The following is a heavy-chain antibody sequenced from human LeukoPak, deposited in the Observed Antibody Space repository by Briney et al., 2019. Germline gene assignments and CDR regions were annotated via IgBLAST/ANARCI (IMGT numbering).Heavy chain of an antibody. CDR1: GFTFSSYA. CDR2: ISGSVGST. V-gene: IGHV3-23*01. Sequence: GGSLRLSCAASGFTFSSYAMSWVRQAPGRGLEWVSAISGSVGSTYYADSVKGRFTISRDNSKNTLYLQMNSLRAEDTAVYYCAKVPYDSSGYSDQDYWGQGTLVTVSS. J-gene: IGHJ4*02. D-gene: IGHD3-22*01. CDR3: AKVPYDSSGYSDQDY.